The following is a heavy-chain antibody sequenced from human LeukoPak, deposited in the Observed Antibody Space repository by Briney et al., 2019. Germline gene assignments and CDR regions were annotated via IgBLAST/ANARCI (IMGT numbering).Heavy chain of an antibody. V-gene: IGHV1-18*01. Sequence: ASVKVSCKASGYTFTSYGISWVRQAPGQGLEWMGWISAYNGNTNYAQKLQGRVTMTTDTSISTAYMELSSLRSEDTAVYYCAREVVPAASVDYYYGMDVWGQGTTVTVSS. CDR1: GYTFTSYG. J-gene: IGHJ6*02. CDR2: ISAYNGNT. CDR3: AREVVPAASVDYYYGMDV. D-gene: IGHD2-2*01.